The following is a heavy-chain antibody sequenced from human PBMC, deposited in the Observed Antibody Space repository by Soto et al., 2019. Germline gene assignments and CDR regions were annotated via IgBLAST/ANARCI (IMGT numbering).Heavy chain of an antibody. CDR1: GGSISSSSYY. CDR2: IYYSGST. J-gene: IGHJ4*02. D-gene: IGHD6-13*01. Sequence: QLQLQESGPGLVKPSETLSLTCTVSGGSISSSSYYWGWIRQPPGKGLEWIGSIYYSGSTYYNPSLKSRVTISVDTSKNQFSLKLSSVTAADTAVYYCARRGWEQQLVPSYYFDYWGQGTLVTVSS. CDR3: ARRGWEQQLVPSYYFDY. V-gene: IGHV4-39*01.